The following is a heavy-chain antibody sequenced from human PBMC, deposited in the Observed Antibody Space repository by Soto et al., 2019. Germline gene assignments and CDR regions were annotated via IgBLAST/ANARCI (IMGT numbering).Heavy chain of an antibody. CDR3: ARVRGYDIHDFDY. Sequence: PSETLSLTCTVSCASISTYYYNWIRQAPGKALEWIGYIYYTGITNYNPSLESRVTISQDTSKNQLSLTMTSVTAADTAVYYCARVRGYDIHDFDYWGQGTLVTVSS. V-gene: IGHV4-59*12. J-gene: IGHJ4*02. D-gene: IGHD3-9*01. CDR2: IYYTGIT. CDR1: CASISTYY.